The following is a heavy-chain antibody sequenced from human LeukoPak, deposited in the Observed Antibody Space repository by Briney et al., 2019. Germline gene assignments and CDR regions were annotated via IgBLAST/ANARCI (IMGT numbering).Heavy chain of an antibody. Sequence: PGGSPRLSCAASGFTFSHYLMHWVRQAPGKGLVWVSRINSDESNTNSYADSVKGRFIISRDNAKNTLYLQMNSLRAEDTAVYFCGRGGNGIDIWGQGTTVIVSS. CDR2: INSDESNT. CDR3: GRGGNGIDI. D-gene: IGHD2-8*01. V-gene: IGHV3-74*01. CDR1: GFTFSHYL. J-gene: IGHJ3*02.